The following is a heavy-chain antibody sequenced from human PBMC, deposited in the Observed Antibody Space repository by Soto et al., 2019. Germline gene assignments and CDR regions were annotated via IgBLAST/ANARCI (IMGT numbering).Heavy chain of an antibody. Sequence: PSETLSLTCTVSGGSINSYYWSWIRQPAGKGLEWIGYIYYSGSTNYNPSLKSRVTISVDTSKNQFSLKLSSVTAADTAVYYCARNVDTAMVSLVAFDIWGQGTMVTVSS. V-gene: IGHV4-59*01. CDR2: IYYSGST. J-gene: IGHJ3*02. CDR1: GGSINSYY. CDR3: ARNVDTAMVSLVAFDI. D-gene: IGHD5-18*01.